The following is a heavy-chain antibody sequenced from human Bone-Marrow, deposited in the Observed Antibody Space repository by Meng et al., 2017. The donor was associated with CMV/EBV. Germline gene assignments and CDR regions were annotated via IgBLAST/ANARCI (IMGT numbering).Heavy chain of an antibody. CDR1: GFTFSSYW. Sequence: GESLKISCAASGFTFSSYWMSWVRQAPGKGLEWVANIKEDGSEKYYGDSVKGRFTISRDNAKNSLYLQMNSLRAEDTAVYYCARAKLRQLYGMDVWGQGTTVTVSS. D-gene: IGHD3-3*01. CDR3: ARAKLRQLYGMDV. CDR2: IKEDGSEK. V-gene: IGHV3-7*04. J-gene: IGHJ6*02.